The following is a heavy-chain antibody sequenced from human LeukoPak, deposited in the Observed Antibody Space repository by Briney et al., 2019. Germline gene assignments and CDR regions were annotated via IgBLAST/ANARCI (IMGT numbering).Heavy chain of an antibody. V-gene: IGHV1-46*01. D-gene: IGHD3-22*01. CDR2: INPSGGST. J-gene: IGHJ3*02. CDR1: GYTFTSYY. CDR3: ARARVYYYDSSGYYCDSFDI. Sequence: ASVKVSCEASGYTFTSYYMHWVRQAPGQGLEGMGIINPSGGSTSCAQKFQGRVTMTRDMSTSTVYMELSSLRSEDTAVYYCARARVYYYDSSGYYCDSFDIWGQGTMVTVSS.